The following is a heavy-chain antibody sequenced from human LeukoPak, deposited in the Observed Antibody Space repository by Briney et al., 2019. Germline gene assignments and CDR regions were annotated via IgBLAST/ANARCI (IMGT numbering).Heavy chain of an antibody. J-gene: IGHJ6*02. D-gene: IGHD3-22*01. V-gene: IGHV4-31*03. CDR1: GGSISSGGYY. CDR3: ARELRPNYYDSRGRYYGMDV. CDR2: IYYSGST. Sequence: PSETLSLTCTVSGGSISSGGYYWSWIRQHPGKGLEWIGYIYYSGSTYYNPSLKSRVTISVDTSKNQFSLKLSSVTAADTAVYYCARELRPNYYDSRGRYYGMDVWGQGTTVTVSS.